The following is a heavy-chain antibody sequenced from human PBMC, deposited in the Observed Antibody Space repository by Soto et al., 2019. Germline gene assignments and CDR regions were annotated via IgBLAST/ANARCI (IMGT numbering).Heavy chain of an antibody. CDR3: SRAGYYAWCFAL. D-gene: IGHD3-3*01. CDR2: SYHSGSR. Sequence: TLCHTCAVSGGSISSAVHSWGWVSQPPGKGLEWIGYSYHSGSRYDTPALQSRVTTALARSQAQLYLTITSVTAADTAGYCGSRAGYYAWCFALWGRGTQVTVS. J-gene: IGHJ4*02. CDR1: GGSISSAVHS. V-gene: IGHV4-30-2*01.